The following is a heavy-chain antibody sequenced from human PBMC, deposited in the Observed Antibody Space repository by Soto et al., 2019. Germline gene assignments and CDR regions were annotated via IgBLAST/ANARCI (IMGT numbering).Heavy chain of an antibody. D-gene: IGHD6-19*01. CDR2: INHSGST. CDR1: GGSFSGYY. Sequence: PSETLSLTCAVYGGSFSGYYWSWIRQPPGKGLEWIGEINHSGSTNYNPSLKSRVTISVDTSKNQFSLKLSSVTAADTAVYYCGRWVFITYRSGLYPGKYYFDLWGQGTLVTVSS. J-gene: IGHJ4*02. CDR3: GRWVFITYRSGLYPGKYYFDL. V-gene: IGHV4-34*01.